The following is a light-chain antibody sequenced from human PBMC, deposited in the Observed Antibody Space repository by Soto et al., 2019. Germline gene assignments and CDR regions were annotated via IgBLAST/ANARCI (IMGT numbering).Light chain of an antibody. CDR2: EGS. V-gene: IGLV2-23*01. J-gene: IGLJ1*01. Sequence: QSVLTQPASVPGSPGQSVPISCTGTSSDVGSYNLVSWYQQHPGKAPKLMIYEGSKRPSGVSNRFSGSKSGNTASLTISGLQAEDEADYYCCSYAGSSTSYVFGTGTKVTVL. CDR3: CSYAGSSTSYV. CDR1: SSDVGSYNL.